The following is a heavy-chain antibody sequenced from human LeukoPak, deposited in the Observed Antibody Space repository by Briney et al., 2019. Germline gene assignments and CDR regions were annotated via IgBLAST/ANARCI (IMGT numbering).Heavy chain of an antibody. Sequence: PGGSLRLSCAASGPRFTNAWMNWVRQAPGKGLEWVGRIKSKGDGETTDYAAPVKGRFTMSRDDTKATLYLQMNSLKDEDTAVYYCTTDLGLTMIRGVIVYWGQGTLVTVPS. V-gene: IGHV3-15*01. CDR1: GPRFTNAW. D-gene: IGHD3-10*01. CDR2: IKSKGDGETT. CDR3: TTDLGLTMIRGVIVY. J-gene: IGHJ4*02.